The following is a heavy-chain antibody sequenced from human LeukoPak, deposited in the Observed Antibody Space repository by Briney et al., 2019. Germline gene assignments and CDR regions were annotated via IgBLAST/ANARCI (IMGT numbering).Heavy chain of an antibody. J-gene: IGHJ4*02. CDR1: GYTFTSYD. V-gene: IGHV1-8*01. Sequence: ASVKVSCKASGYTFTSYDINWVRQATGQGLEWMGWMNPNSGNTGYAQKFQGRVTMTRNTSISTAYMELSSLRSEDTAVYYCARGGTLRGVTSSEFGYWGQGTLVTVSS. CDR3: ARGGTLRGVTSSEFGY. D-gene: IGHD3-10*01. CDR2: MNPNSGNT.